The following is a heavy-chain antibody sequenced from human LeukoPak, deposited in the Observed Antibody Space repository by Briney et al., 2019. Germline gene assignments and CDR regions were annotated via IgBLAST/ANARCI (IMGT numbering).Heavy chain of an antibody. V-gene: IGHV4-30-2*01. CDR1: GGSISSGGYS. CDR3: ARGGVAARLMYGFQNWFDP. D-gene: IGHD6-6*01. CDR2: IYHSGST. J-gene: IGHJ5*02. Sequence: PSETLSLTCAVSGGSISSGGYSWSWIRQPPGKGLEWIGYIYHSGSTYYNPTLRSRLTISVDTSNNQFSLKMTSVTAADMAVYYCARGGVAARLMYGFQNWFDPWGQGTLVTVSS.